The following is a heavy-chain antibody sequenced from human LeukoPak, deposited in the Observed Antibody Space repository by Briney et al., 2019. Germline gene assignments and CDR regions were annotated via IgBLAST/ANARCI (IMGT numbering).Heavy chain of an antibody. J-gene: IGHJ6*02. CDR2: IYYSGST. CDR3: ARVPGSDDYYYYGMDV. CDR1: GGSFSGYY. V-gene: IGHV4-59*01. Sequence: SETLSLTCAVYGGSFSGYYWSWIRQPPGKGLEWIGYIYYSGSTNYNPSLKSRVTISVDTSKNQFSLKPSSVTAADTAVYYCARVPGSDDYYYYGMDVWGQGTTVTVSS.